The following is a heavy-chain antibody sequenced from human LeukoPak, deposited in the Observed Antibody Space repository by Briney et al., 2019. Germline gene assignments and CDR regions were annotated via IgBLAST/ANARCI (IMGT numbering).Heavy chain of an antibody. CDR1: GYTFTSYA. J-gene: IGHJ4*02. Sequence: GASVKVSCKASGYTFTSYAMHWVRQAPGQRLEWMGWINAGNGNTKYSQKFQGRVTITRDTSASTAYMELSSLRSEDTAVYYYARGVSSGWYIDYWGQGTLVTVSS. CDR3: ARGVSSGWYIDY. V-gene: IGHV1-3*01. CDR2: INAGNGNT. D-gene: IGHD6-19*01.